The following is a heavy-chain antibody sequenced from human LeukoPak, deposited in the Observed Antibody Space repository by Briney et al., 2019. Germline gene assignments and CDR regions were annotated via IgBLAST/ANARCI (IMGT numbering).Heavy chain of an antibody. D-gene: IGHD6-19*01. Sequence: GESLKISCKGSGYSFASYWIGWVHQMPGKGLEWMGIIYPGDSDTRYSPSFQGQVTISADKSISTAYLQWSSLKASDTAMYYCARHRAVAGTIDYWGEATLVTVSS. J-gene: IGHJ4*02. CDR3: ARHRAVAGTIDY. CDR2: IYPGDSDT. CDR1: GYSFASYW. V-gene: IGHV5-51*07.